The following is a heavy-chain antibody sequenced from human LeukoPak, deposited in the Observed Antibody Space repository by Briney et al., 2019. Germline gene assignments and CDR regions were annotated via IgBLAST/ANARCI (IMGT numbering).Heavy chain of an antibody. J-gene: IGHJ4*02. V-gene: IGHV3-33*01. CDR1: GFTFSSYG. CDR2: IWYDGSNK. CDR3: ARYCSSTSCYVDS. D-gene: IGHD2-2*01. Sequence: GGSLRLSCAACGFTFSSYGMHWVRQAPGKGLEWVAVIWYDGSNKYYADSVKGRFTISRDNSKNTLYLQMNSLRAEDTAVYYCARYCSSTSCYVDSWGQGTLVTVSS.